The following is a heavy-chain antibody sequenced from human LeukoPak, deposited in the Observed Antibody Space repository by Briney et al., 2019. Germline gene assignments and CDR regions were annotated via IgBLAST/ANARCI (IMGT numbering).Heavy chain of an antibody. Sequence: PSETLSLTCTVSGGSISSYYWSWIRQPPGKGLEWIGYIYYSGSTNYNPSLKSRVTISVDTSKNQFSLKLSSVTAADTAVYYCGRGENSITMVRGVTAVDYWGQGTLVTVSS. V-gene: IGHV4-59*12. CDR1: GGSISSYY. CDR2: IYYSGST. CDR3: GRGENSITMVRGVTAVDY. J-gene: IGHJ4*02. D-gene: IGHD3-10*01.